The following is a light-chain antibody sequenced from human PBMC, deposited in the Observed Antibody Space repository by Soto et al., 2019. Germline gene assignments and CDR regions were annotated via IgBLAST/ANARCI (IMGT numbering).Light chain of an antibody. CDR2: GNS. J-gene: IGLJ1*01. V-gene: IGLV1-40*01. Sequence: QSVLTQPPSVSGAPGLRVTISCTGSSSNIGAGYDVHWYQHLPGTAPKLLIYGNSNRPSGVPDRFSGSKSGTSASLAITGLQTEDEADYYCQSYDSSRSGYVCGTGTKLTVL. CDR1: SSNIGAGYD. CDR3: QSYDSSRSGYV.